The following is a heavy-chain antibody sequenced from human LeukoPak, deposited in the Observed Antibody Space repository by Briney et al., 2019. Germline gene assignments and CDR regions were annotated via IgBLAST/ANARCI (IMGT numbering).Heavy chain of an antibody. D-gene: IGHD3-16*02. Sequence: GESLKISCKCSGYSFITHWIGWVRPVPGKGLEGMGIIFPGDSDTRYSPSFQGQVTTSADKSINTAYLQWSSLKASATAMYYCARSECRVAIVCTDYWGQGTLVTVSS. CDR2: IFPGDSDT. J-gene: IGHJ4*02. CDR3: ARSECRVAIVCTDY. CDR1: GYSFITHW. V-gene: IGHV5-51*01.